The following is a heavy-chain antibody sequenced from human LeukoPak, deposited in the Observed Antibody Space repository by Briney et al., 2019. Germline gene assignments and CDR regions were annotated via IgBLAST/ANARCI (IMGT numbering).Heavy chain of an antibody. J-gene: IGHJ4*02. CDR2: ISAYNGNT. CDR1: GYTFTSYG. D-gene: IGHD3-10*01. V-gene: IGHV1-18*01. Sequence: ASVKVCCKASGYTFTSYGISWVRQAPGQGLEWMGWISAYNGNTNYAQKLQGRVTMTTDTPTSTAYMELRSLRSDDTAVYYCARALWFGELQYWGQGTLVTVSS. CDR3: ARALWFGELQY.